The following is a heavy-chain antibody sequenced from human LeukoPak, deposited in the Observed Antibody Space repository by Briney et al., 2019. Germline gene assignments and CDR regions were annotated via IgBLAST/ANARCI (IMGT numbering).Heavy chain of an antibody. CDR1: GFTFSSYG. CDR3: AKGDCSGGICYFDY. CDR2: ISYDGSNK. Sequence: GGSLRLSCAASGFTFSSYGMHWVRQAPGKGLEWVAVISYDGSNKYYADSVKGRFTISRDNSKNTLYLQMNSLRAEDTAVYYCAKGDCSGGICYFDYWGQGTLVTVSS. V-gene: IGHV3-30*18. J-gene: IGHJ4*02. D-gene: IGHD2-15*01.